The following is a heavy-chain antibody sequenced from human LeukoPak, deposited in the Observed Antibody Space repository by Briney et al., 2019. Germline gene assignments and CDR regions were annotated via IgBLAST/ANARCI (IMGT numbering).Heavy chain of an antibody. D-gene: IGHD1-26*01. V-gene: IGHV3-7*01. CDR2: MNIDGSEK. Sequence: PGGSLRLSCGASGFSFSLYGMHWVRQAPGKRLEWVANMNIDGSEKYYADSAKGRFTISRDNARNSVYLRMNSLRVEDTAVYYCARDPVEWELLLDYWGQGTLVTVSS. CDR1: GFSFSLYG. J-gene: IGHJ4*02. CDR3: ARDPVEWELLLDY.